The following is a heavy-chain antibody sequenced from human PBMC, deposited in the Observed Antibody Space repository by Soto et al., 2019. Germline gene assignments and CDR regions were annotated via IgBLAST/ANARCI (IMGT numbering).Heavy chain of an antibody. CDR1: GGSISSYY. Sequence: SETLSLTCTVSGGSISSYYWSWIRQPPGKGLERIGYIYYSGSTNSNPSLKSQVTIPVDTSKHQFSLKLSSVTAADTAVYYCARFPKIVVVPAAIPVHYYYGMDVWGQGTTVTVSS. CDR3: ARFPKIVVVPAAIPVHYYYGMDV. V-gene: IGHV4-59*01. CDR2: IYYSGST. D-gene: IGHD2-2*02. J-gene: IGHJ6*02.